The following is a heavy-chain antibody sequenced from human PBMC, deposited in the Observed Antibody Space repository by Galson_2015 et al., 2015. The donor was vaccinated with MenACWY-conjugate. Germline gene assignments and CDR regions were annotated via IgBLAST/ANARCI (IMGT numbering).Heavy chain of an antibody. CDR1: GDSVSSNGAA. Sequence: CAISGDSVSSNGAAWHWIRQSPSRGLEWLGRTYFRSKWYNDYAVSVKSRITINPDTSKNQFSLQLNSVTPEDTAVYYCASGVNLMTFGGVWGQGILVTVSS. V-gene: IGHV6-1*01. J-gene: IGHJ4*02. CDR2: TYFRSKWYN. CDR3: ASGVNLMTFGGV. D-gene: IGHD3-16*01.